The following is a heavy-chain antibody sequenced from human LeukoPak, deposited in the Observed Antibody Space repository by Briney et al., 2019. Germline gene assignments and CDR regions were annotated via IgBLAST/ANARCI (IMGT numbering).Heavy chain of an antibody. CDR3: TRSVSGSYPIVH. CDR1: GFTVRTDY. CDR2: IYSDGST. D-gene: IGHD1-26*01. V-gene: IGHV3-53*01. Sequence: GGSLRLSCAASGFTVRTDYMTWVRQAPGKGLEWVSIIYSDGSTCYADSVRGRFSISRDNSKNTVYLQMNSLRAEDTAVYYCTRSVSGSYPIVHWGQGTLVTVSS. J-gene: IGHJ4*02.